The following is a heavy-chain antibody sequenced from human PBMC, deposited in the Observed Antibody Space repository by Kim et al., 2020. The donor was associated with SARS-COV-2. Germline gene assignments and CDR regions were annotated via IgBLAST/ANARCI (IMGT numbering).Heavy chain of an antibody. CDR1: GDSVSSNSAA. Sequence: SQTLSLTCAISGDSVSSNSAAWNWIRQSTSRGLEWLGRTYYRSKWSNDYAVSVRSRITINPDTSKNQFSLQLNSVTPEDTAVYYCARERDYGGNSADFDYWGQGPLVTVSS. J-gene: IGHJ4*02. CDR3: ARERDYGGNSADFDY. V-gene: IGHV6-1*01. CDR2: TYYRSKWSN. D-gene: IGHD4-17*01.